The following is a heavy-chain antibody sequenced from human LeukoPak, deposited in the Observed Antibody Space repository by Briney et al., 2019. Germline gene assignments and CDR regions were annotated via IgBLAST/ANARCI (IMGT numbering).Heavy chain of an antibody. J-gene: IGHJ4*02. D-gene: IGHD3-22*01. Sequence: KTGGSLRLSCAASGFTFSNAWMSWVRQAPGKGLEWVGRIKSKTDGGTTDYAAPMKGRFTIPRDDSRNTLYLQMHSLKTEDTAVYYCTTMPFYDSSGYYYGYYWGQGTLVTVSS. CDR1: GFTFSNAW. CDR2: IKSKTDGGTT. CDR3: TTMPFYDSSGYYYGYY. V-gene: IGHV3-15*01.